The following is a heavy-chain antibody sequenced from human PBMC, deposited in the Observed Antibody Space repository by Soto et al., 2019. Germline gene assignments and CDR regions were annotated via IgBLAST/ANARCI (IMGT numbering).Heavy chain of an antibody. D-gene: IGHD2-15*01. CDR2: VHYSGNT. Sequence: SETLSLTCTVSGYSISSGYHWAWIRQPPGKGLEWLGSVHYSGNTYYNPSLKSRLTISVDKSKNQFSLNLSSVTAADTAVYYCARQDRVVAEGRWFDPWGQGTLVTGSS. CDR3: ARQDRVVAEGRWFDP. V-gene: IGHV4-38-2*02. J-gene: IGHJ5*02. CDR1: GYSISSGYH.